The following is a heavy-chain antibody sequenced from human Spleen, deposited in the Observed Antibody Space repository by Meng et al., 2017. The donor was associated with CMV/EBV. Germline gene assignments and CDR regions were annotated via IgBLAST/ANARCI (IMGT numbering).Heavy chain of an antibody. V-gene: IGHV1-18*01. D-gene: IGHD3-3*01. CDR3: ARDPHDNDFSNGFYSPTFDT. CDR2: ISGFNGNT. CDR1: GYTFRSYG. Sequence: ASVKVSCKASGYTFRSYGINWVRQAPGQGLEWMGWISGFNGNTHYAQKFRGRVTMTTDPSTSTAYMELRSLTSDDTGVYYCARDPHDNDFSNGFYSPTFDTWGQGTLVTVSS. J-gene: IGHJ4*02.